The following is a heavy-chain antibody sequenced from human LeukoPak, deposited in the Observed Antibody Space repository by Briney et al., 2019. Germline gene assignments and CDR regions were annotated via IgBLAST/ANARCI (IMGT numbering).Heavy chain of an antibody. D-gene: IGHD4-11*01. CDR2: ISGSGGST. CDR1: GFTFSSYA. CDR3: ARDLHDYSNPYYFDY. Sequence: GGSLRLSCAASGFTFSSYAMSWVRQAPGKGLEWVSAISGSGGSTYYADSVKGRFTISRDNSKNTLYLQMNSLRAEDTAVYYCARDLHDYSNPYYFDYWGQGTLVTVSS. J-gene: IGHJ4*02. V-gene: IGHV3-23*01.